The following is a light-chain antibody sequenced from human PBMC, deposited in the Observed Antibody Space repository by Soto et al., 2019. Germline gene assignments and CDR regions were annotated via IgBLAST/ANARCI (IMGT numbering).Light chain of an antibody. CDR2: DAS. CDR3: QQRSNWPPGIT. Sequence: EIGLTQSPATLSLSPRERATLSCRASRSINNYLAWYQQRPGQAPRLLFYDASNRATGIPARFNGSGSGTDFTLTITALEPDDFAVYYCQQRSNWPPGITFGQGTKLEIK. J-gene: IGKJ2*01. V-gene: IGKV3-11*01. CDR1: RSINNY.